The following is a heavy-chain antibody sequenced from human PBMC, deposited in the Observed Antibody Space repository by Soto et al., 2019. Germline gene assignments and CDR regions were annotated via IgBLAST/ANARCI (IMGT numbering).Heavy chain of an antibody. Sequence: QITLKESGHTLGKPTHTLTLTCTFSGFSLDNSAVGWIRQPPGKALEWLAIVYWHDDKRYSPSLETRLSITKDTSKHQMVLTMTDMDPVDTATYYYVHRPRCHINLVFHSWGQGTLVTVSP. CDR3: VHRPRCHINLVFHS. D-gene: IGHD2-8*01. V-gene: IGHV2-5*01. CDR1: GFSLDNSAVG. CDR2: VYWHDDK. J-gene: IGHJ4*02.